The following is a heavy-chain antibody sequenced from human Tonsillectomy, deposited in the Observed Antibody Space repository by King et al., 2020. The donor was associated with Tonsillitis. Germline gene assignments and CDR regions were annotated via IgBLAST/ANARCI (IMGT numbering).Heavy chain of an antibody. CDR2: ISWNGGNI. J-gene: IGHJ4*02. V-gene: IGHV3-9*01. D-gene: IGHD1-26*01. CDR3: AKDTTLGATPSYFDY. CDR1: GFTFDSFA. Sequence: VQLVESGGGLVQPGRSLRLSCATSGFTFDSFAMHWVRQAPGKGLEWVSGISWNGGNIAYAASVKGRFTISRDSAKNSLYLQMNSLRTEDTALYYCAKDTTLGATPSYFDYWGQGTLVTVSS.